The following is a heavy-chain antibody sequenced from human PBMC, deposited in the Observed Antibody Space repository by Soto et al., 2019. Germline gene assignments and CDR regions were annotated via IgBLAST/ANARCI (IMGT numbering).Heavy chain of an antibody. CDR2: IYYSGRT. CDR1: GGSISSYY. V-gene: IGHV4-59*01. J-gene: IGHJ5*02. Sequence: SETLSLTCTVSGGSISSYYWSWIRQPPGKGLEWIGYIYYSGRTNYNPSLKSRVTISVDTSKNQFSLKLSSVTAADTAVYYCARGYCISTICYICHNLLAPCGQGTLVPVSS. D-gene: IGHD2-2*02. CDR3: ARGYCISTICYICHNLLAP.